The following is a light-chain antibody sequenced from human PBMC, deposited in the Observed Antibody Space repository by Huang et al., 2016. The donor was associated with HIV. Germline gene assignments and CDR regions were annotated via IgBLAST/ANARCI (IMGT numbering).Light chain of an antibody. J-gene: IGKJ1*01. V-gene: IGKV1-27*01. CDR1: QGISNY. CDR2: AAS. Sequence: DIQMTQSPSSLSASVGDRVTITCRASQGISNYLAWYQQTPGEVPKLLIYAASTLQSGVPSRFSGSGSGADFTLTISSRQPEDVATYYCQKYNSAPPWTFGQGTKVEIK. CDR3: QKYNSAPPWT.